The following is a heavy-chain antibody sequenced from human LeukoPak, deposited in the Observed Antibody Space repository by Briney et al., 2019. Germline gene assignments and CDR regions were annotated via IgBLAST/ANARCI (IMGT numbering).Heavy chain of an antibody. CDR2: IYYSGST. CDR3: ARGEMATMIEYFDY. D-gene: IGHD5-24*01. J-gene: IGHJ4*02. Sequence: SETLSLTCTVSGGSISSSSYYWGWIRQPPGKGLEWIGSIYYSGSTYYNPSLKSRVTISVDTSKNQFSLKLSSVTAADTAVYYCARGEMATMIEYFDYWGQGTLVTVSS. V-gene: IGHV4-39*07. CDR1: GGSISSSSYY.